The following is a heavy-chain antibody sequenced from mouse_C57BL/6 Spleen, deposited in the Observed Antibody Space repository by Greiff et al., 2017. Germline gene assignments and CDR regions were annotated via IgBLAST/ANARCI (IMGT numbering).Heavy chain of an antibody. CDR1: GYTFTTYP. V-gene: IGHV1-47*01. CDR3: ARRDYDYVFAY. Sequence: VNVVESGAELVKPGASVKMSCKASGYTFTTYPIEWMKQNHGKSLEWIGNFHPYNDDTKYNEKFKGKATLTVEKSSSTVYLELSRLTSDDSAVYYCARRDYDYVFAYWGQGTLVTVSA. J-gene: IGHJ3*01. D-gene: IGHD2-4*01. CDR2: FHPYNDDT.